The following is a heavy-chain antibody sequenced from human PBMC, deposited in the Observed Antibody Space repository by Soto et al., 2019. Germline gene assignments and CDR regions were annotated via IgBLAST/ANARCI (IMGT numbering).Heavy chain of an antibody. CDR2: IYYSGST. D-gene: IGHD4-4*01. J-gene: IGHJ6*02. V-gene: IGHV4-30-4*01. CDR1: GGSISSGDYY. Sequence: QVQLQESGPGLVKPSQTLSLTCTVSGGSISSGDYYWSWIRQPPGKGLEWIGYIYYSGSTYYNPSRKSRDTISVDTSKNQFSLKLSSVTAADTAVYYCARFEHDYSKWVYYGMDVWGQGTTVTVSS. CDR3: ARFEHDYSKWVYYGMDV.